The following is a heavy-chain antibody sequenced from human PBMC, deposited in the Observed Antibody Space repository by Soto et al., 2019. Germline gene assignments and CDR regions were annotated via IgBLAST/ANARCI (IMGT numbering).Heavy chain of an antibody. CDR2: IRSKGSGGTT. CDR3: TTGIVVVIPSGMDV. J-gene: IGHJ6*02. D-gene: IGHD3-22*01. V-gene: IGHV3-49*03. CDR1: GFTFADSA. Sequence: PGGSLRLSCTASGFTFADSAMSWFRQAPGKGLEWVAFIRSKGSGGTTEYAASVKGRFTISRDDSKNTLYLQMNSLKTEDTAVYYCTTGIVVVIPSGMDVWGQGTTVTVSS.